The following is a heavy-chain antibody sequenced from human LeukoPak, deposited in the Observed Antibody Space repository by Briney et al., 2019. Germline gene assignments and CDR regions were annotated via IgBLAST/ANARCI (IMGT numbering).Heavy chain of an antibody. D-gene: IGHD1-7*01. V-gene: IGHV3-33*01. CDR2: IWYDGSNK. Sequence: PGKSLRLSCAASGFTFGGYGMHWVRQAPGKGLEWVAVIWYDGSNKYYADSVKGRFTISRDSSKNTLYLQMNILRAEDTAVYYCMRDQNFYFDYWGQGTLVTVSS. J-gene: IGHJ4*02. CDR3: MRDQNFYFDY. CDR1: GFTFGGYG.